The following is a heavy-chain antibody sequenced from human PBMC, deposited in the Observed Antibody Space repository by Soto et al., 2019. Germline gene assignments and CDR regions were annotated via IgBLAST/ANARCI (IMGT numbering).Heavy chain of an antibody. D-gene: IGHD1-26*01. J-gene: IGHJ6*03. CDR1: GGTFSSYT. CDR3: ARVIPNGAYYYMDV. Sequence: ASVKISCKASGGTFSSYTISWVRQAPGQGLEWMGRIIPILGIANYAQKFQGRVTITADKSTSTAYMELSSLRSEDTAVYYCARVIPNGAYYYMDVWGKGTTVTVSS. CDR2: IIPILGIA. V-gene: IGHV1-69*02.